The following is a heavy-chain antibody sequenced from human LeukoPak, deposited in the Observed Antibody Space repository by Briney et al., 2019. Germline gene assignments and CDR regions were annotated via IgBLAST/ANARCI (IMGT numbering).Heavy chain of an antibody. CDR1: GFTFSTYS. CDR3: AREHCSGTSCAYFDY. J-gene: IGHJ4*02. CDR2: IRSSDNTI. D-gene: IGHD2-15*01. Sequence: GGSLRLSCAASGFTFSTYSMNWVRQAPGKGLEWVSYIRSSDNTIHYADSVKGRFTISGDNAKSSLYLQMNSLRPEDTDVYYCAREHCSGTSCAYFDYGGQGTVAIVSS. V-gene: IGHV3-48*01.